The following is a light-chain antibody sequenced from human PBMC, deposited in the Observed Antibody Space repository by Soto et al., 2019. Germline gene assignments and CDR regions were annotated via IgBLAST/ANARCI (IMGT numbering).Light chain of an antibody. J-gene: IGKJ3*01. CDR1: QSVSSSY. CDR2: GAS. V-gene: IGKV3-20*01. Sequence: EIVLTHSPGTLSLSPGERATLSCRASQSVSSSYLAWYQQKPGQAPRLLIYGASSRATGIPDRFSGSGSGTDFTLTSSRLEPEDFAVYYCQQYGSSLFTFGPGTKVDIK. CDR3: QQYGSSLFT.